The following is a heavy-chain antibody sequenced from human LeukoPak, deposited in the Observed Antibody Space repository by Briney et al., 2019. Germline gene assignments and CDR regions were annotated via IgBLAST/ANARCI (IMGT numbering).Heavy chain of an antibody. CDR1: GFTFSDYY. Sequence: GGSLRLSCAASGFTFSDYYMSLIRQAPGKGLEWVSYISSSGSTIYYADSVKGRFTISRDNAKNSLYLQMNSLRAEDTAVYYCARGPCSSTSCYNFDYWGQGTLVTVSS. D-gene: IGHD2-2*02. J-gene: IGHJ4*02. V-gene: IGHV3-11*01. CDR3: ARGPCSSTSCYNFDY. CDR2: ISSSGSTI.